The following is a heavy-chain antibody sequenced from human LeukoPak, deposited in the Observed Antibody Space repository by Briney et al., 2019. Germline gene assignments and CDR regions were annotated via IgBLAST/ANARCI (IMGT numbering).Heavy chain of an antibody. CDR3: AKDRPTVYSSSWLHFLDS. V-gene: IGHV3-30*02. CDR2: IRYDGSNK. D-gene: IGHD6-13*01. CDR1: GFTFSSYG. Sequence: GGSLRLSCAASGFTFSSYGVHWVRQAPGKGLEWVAFIRYDGSNKYYADSVKGRFTVSRDNSKNTLYLQMNSLRAEDTAVYYCAKDRPTVYSSSWLHFLDSWGQGTLVTVSS. J-gene: IGHJ4*02.